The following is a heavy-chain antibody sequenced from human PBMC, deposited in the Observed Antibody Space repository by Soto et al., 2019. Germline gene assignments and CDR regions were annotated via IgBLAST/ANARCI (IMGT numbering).Heavy chain of an antibody. D-gene: IGHD5-12*01. V-gene: IGHV1-58*01. J-gene: IGHJ6*02. CDR3: AADRGYSGYAYFFYYYYGMDV. CDR1: GFTFTSSA. CDR2: IVVGSGNT. Sequence: SVKVSCKASGFTFTSSAVQWVRQARGQRLEWIGWIVVGSGNTNYAQKFQERVTITRDMSTSTAYMELSSLRSEDTAVYYCAADRGYSGYAYFFYYYYGMDVWGQGTTVTVSS.